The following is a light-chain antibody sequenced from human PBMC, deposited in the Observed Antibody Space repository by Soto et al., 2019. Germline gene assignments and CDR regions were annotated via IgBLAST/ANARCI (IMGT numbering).Light chain of an antibody. V-gene: IGKV3-20*01. Sequence: EIVLTQSPGTLSLSPGQSATLSCRASESISTDYLAWYQQRLCQAPRLLNYGASSGATRIPDRFSGRGSGTDFTITISRLEPEDFAIYYCQQYGGVPYTFGQGTKVDIK. CDR2: GAS. CDR1: ESISTDY. CDR3: QQYGGVPYT. J-gene: IGKJ2*01.